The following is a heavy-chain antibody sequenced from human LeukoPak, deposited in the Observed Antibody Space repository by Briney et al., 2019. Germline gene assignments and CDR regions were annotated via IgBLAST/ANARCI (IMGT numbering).Heavy chain of an antibody. Sequence: SETRSLTCTVSGGSISSYYWSWIRQPPGKGLEWIGYIYYSGSTNYNPSLKSRVTISVDTSKNQFSLKLSSVTAADTAVYYCARNGDRTNWFDPWGQGTLVTVSS. CDR2: IYYSGST. CDR1: GGSISSYY. V-gene: IGHV4-59*08. D-gene: IGHD4-17*01. J-gene: IGHJ5*02. CDR3: ARNGDRTNWFDP.